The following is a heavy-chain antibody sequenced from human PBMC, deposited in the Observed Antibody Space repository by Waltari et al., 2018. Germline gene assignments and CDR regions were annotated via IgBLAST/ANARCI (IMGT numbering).Heavy chain of an antibody. J-gene: IGHJ6*02. CDR1: GGSISSGSYY. D-gene: IGHD6-13*01. CDR3: ARDREFGIAAAGIIYYYGMDV. V-gene: IGHV4-61*02. CDR2: IYTSGST. Sequence: QVQLQESGPGLVKPSQTLSLTCTVSGGSISSGSYYWSWIRQPAGKGLEWIGRIYTSGSTNHNPSRKSRVTISVDTSKTQFSLKLSSVTAADTAVYYCARDREFGIAAAGIIYYYGMDVWGQGTTVTVSS.